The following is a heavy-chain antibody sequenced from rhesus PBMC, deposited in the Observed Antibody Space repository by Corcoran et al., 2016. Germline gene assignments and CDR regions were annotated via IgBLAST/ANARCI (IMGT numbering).Heavy chain of an antibody. CDR2: IYWDDSK. Sequence: QVTLKESGPALVKPTQTLTLTCIFSGFPLPTGGMGVGWFRQPPGKALEWLASIYWDDSKYYTTSLKTRLTISKGTSKNQVVLTMTNMDLVDTATYYCARITGVLIKGDVWGAGVLVTVSS. V-gene: IGHV2S1*01. J-gene: IGHJ5-1*01. D-gene: IGHD3-34*01. CDR3: ARITGVLIKGDV. CDR1: GFPLPTGGMG.